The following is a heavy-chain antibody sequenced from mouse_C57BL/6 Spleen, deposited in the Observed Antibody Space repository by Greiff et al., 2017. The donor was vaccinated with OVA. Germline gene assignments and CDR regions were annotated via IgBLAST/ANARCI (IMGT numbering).Heavy chain of an antibody. CDR3: ARCYYDYDDWALGY. V-gene: IGHV1-64*01. D-gene: IGHD2-4*01. CDR1: GYTFTSYW. J-gene: IGHJ2*01. Sequence: QVQLQQPGAELVKPGASVKLSCKASGYTFTSYWMHWVKQRPGQGLEWIGMIHPNSGSTNYNEKFKSKATLTVDKSSSTAYMQLSSLTSKHSSVYYCARCYYDYDDWALGYWGQGTTLTVSS. CDR2: IHPNSGST.